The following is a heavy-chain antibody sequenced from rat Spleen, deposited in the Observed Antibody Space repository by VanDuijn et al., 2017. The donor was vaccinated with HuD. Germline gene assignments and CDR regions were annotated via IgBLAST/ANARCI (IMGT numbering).Heavy chain of an antibody. CDR2: INSAGST. CDR3: ARVSWDDFDY. Sequence: EMQLQESGPGLVKPSQSLSLTCSVTGYSITSSYRWNWIRKFPGNKLEWMGYINSAGSTNYNPSLKSRISIIRDTSKNQFFLQVNSVTTEDTATYYCARVSWDDFDYWGQGVMVTVSS. J-gene: IGHJ2*01. V-gene: IGHV3-3*01. CDR1: GYSITSSYR. D-gene: IGHD1-2*01.